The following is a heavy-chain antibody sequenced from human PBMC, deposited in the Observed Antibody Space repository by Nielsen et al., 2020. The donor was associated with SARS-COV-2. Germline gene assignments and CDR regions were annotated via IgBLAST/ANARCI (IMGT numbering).Heavy chain of an antibody. D-gene: IGHD1-26*01. V-gene: IGHV1-3*01. Sequence: ASVKVSCKASGYTFTSYAMHWVRQAPGQRLEWMGWINAGNGNTKYSQKFQGRVTITRDTSASTAYMELGSLRSEDTAVYYCARQSGSYLHYFDYWGQGTLVTVSS. CDR3: ARQSGSYLHYFDY. CDR1: GYTFTSYA. J-gene: IGHJ4*02. CDR2: INAGNGNT.